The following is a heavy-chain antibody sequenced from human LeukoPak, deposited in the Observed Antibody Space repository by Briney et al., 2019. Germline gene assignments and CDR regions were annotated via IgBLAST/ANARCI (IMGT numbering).Heavy chain of an antibody. CDR2: ISAYNGNT. D-gene: IGHD6-6*01. Sequence: ASVKVSCKASGYTFTSYGISWVRQAPGQGLEWKGWISAYNGNTSYAQKLQGRVTMTTDTSTSTAYMELRSLRSDDTAVYYCAREARRSSSSPPDYWGQGTLVTVSS. CDR3: AREARRSSSSPPDY. V-gene: IGHV1-18*01. J-gene: IGHJ4*02. CDR1: GYTFTSYG.